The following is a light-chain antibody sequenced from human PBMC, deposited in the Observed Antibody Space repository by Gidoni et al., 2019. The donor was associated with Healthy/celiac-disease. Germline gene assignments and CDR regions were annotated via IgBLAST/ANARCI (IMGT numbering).Light chain of an antibody. Sequence: EIVLTQSPGTLFLSPGERATLSCRASQSVSSSYLAWYQQKPGQAPRLLIYGASSRATGIPDRFSGSGSGTDSTLTISRLEPEDFAVYYCQQYGSSPLFTFGPGTKVDIK. CDR2: GAS. CDR1: QSVSSSY. V-gene: IGKV3-20*01. J-gene: IGKJ3*01. CDR3: QQYGSSPLFT.